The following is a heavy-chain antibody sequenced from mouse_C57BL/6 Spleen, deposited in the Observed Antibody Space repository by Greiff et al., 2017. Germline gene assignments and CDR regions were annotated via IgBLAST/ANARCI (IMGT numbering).Heavy chain of an antibody. CDR3: ARSAYGRFDY. CDR1: GYTFTDYY. Sequence: VQLQQSGPELVKPGASVKISCKASGYTFTDYYMNWVKQSHGKSLEWIGDINPNNGGTSYNQKFKGKATLTVDKSSSTAYMELRSLQSEDSAVYYCARSAYGRFDYWGQGTTLTVSS. J-gene: IGHJ2*01. CDR2: INPNNGGT. D-gene: IGHD1-1*01. V-gene: IGHV1-26*01.